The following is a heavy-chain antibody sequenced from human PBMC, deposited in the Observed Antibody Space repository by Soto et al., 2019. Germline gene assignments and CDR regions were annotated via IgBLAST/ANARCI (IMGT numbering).Heavy chain of an antibody. J-gene: IGHJ4*02. D-gene: IGHD2-2*02. Sequence: QVQLVQSGAEVKKPGSSVKVSCKASGGTFSSYTISWVRQAPGQGLEWMGRIIPILGIANYAQKFQGRVTIAADKATSTPYRELSSLRSEDSAVYYCARDPADCSITSCYTANYFDYWGQGALVTVSS. CDR2: IIPILGIA. CDR1: GGTFSSYT. V-gene: IGHV1-69*08. CDR3: ARDPADCSITSCYTANYFDY.